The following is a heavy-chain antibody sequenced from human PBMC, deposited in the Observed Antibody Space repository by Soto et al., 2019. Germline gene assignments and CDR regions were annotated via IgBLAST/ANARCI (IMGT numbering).Heavy chain of an antibody. CDR2: IYWDDDK. CDR1: GFPLSTSGVG. Sequence: QITLKESGPTLVKPTQTLTLTCTFSGFPLSTSGVGVAWIRQPPGKALEWLALIYWDDDKRYRPSLETRLTVTKDTSKNQVVLSMTNMDSVDTATYYCAYLPCSGGSCYWFSYSGMDVWGQGTTVTDSS. D-gene: IGHD2-15*01. V-gene: IGHV2-5*02. CDR3: AYLPCSGGSCYWFSYSGMDV. J-gene: IGHJ6*02.